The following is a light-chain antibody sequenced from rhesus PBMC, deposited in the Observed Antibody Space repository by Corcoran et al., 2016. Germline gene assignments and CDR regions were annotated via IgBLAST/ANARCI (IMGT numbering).Light chain of an antibody. V-gene: IGKV1-28*02. J-gene: IGKJ2*01. CDR1: QGISSY. CDR2: DAS. Sequence: DIQMTQSPSSLSASVGDTVTITCRASQGISSYLNWFQKKPGKAPKLLLFDASSLESGVPSRFSGSGSGTDFTLTINSLQPEDFATYFCLQHNDYPYSFGQGTNVEIK. CDR3: LQHNDYPYS.